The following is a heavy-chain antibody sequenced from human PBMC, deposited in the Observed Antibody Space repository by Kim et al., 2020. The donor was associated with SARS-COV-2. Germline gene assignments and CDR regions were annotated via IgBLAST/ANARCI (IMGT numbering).Heavy chain of an antibody. J-gene: IGHJ6*02. CDR2: IYTSGST. CDR3: ARVGGYCSSTSCYAGWYYSMDV. CDR1: GGSISSGSYY. Sequence: SETLSLTYTVSGGSISSGSYYWSWIRQPAGKGLEWIGRIYTSGSTNYNPSLKSRVTISVDTSKNQFSLKLSSVTAADTAVYYCARVGGYCSSTSCYAGWYYSMDVWGQGTTVTVSS. D-gene: IGHD2-2*01. V-gene: IGHV4-61*02.